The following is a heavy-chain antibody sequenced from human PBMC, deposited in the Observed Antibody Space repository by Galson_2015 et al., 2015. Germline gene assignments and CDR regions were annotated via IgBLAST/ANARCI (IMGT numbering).Heavy chain of an antibody. CDR1: GFTFSSYS. CDR2: ISSSSSTI. CDR3: ASALSRWSPYNWFDP. V-gene: IGHV3-48*02. D-gene: IGHD3-3*01. J-gene: IGHJ5*02. Sequence: SLRLSCAASGFTFSSYSMNWARQAPGKGLEWVSYISSSSSTIYYADSVKGRFTISRDNAKNSLYLQMNSLRDEDTAVYYCASALSRWSPYNWFDPWGQGTLVTVSS.